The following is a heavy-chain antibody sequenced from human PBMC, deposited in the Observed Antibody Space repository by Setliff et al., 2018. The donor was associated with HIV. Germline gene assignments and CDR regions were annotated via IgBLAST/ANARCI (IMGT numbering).Heavy chain of an antibody. CDR3: ARVGRDRLVTSGLYFDL. CDR2: INHSGST. CDR1: GGSFSGYY. J-gene: IGHJ2*01. D-gene: IGHD6-19*01. V-gene: IGHV4-34*01. Sequence: LSETLSLTCRVSGGSFSGYYWTWIRQSPGKGLEWIGEINHSGSTNYNPSLKSRVTISVDTSKNQFSLKLSSVTAADTAVYYCARVGRDRLVTSGLYFDLWGRGTLVTVSS.